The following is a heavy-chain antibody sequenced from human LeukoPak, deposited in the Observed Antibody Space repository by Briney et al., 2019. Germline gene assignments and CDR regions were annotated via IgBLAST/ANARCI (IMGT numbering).Heavy chain of an antibody. D-gene: IGHD3-22*01. CDR1: GYTFTDYY. Sequence: ASVKISCKVSGYTFTDYYMHWVQQAPGKGLEWMGLVDPEDGETIYAEKFQGRVTITADTSTDTAYVELSSLRSEDTAVYYCATSPSDYYDSSGYSTWGQGTLVTVSS. J-gene: IGHJ5*02. V-gene: IGHV1-69-2*01. CDR3: ATSPSDYYDSSGYST. CDR2: VDPEDGET.